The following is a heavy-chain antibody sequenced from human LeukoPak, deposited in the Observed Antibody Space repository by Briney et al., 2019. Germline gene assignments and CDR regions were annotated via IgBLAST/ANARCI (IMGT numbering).Heavy chain of an antibody. D-gene: IGHD3-3*01. Sequence: PGGSLRLSCVASGFTFSNYGMMWVRQAPGKGLEWVSSISGTTSNTYYVDSVKGRFTVSRDNSKNTLHLQINHLRVEDTAVYYCATAIFDGNDYWGQGTLVTVSS. CDR2: ISGTTSNT. J-gene: IGHJ4*02. V-gene: IGHV3-23*01. CDR1: GFTFSNYG. CDR3: ATAIFDGNDY.